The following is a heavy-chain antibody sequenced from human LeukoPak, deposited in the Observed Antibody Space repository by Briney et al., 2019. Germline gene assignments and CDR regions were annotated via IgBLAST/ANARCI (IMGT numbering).Heavy chain of an antibody. CDR1: GFTFSSYS. V-gene: IGHV3-21*01. CDR3: ARNVWLDVAFDI. CDR2: NRSSSSYI. Sequence: GGSLRLSCAASGFTFSSYSMNWVRQAPGKGLEWVSSNRSSSSYIYYADSVKGRFTISRDNAKNSLYLQMNSLRAEDTAVYYCARNVWLDVAFDIWGQGTMVTVSS. D-gene: IGHD5-12*01. J-gene: IGHJ3*02.